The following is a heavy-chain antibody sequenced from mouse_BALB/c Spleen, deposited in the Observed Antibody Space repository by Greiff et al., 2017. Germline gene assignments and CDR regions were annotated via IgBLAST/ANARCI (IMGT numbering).Heavy chain of an antibody. CDR1: GYTFTSYW. Sequence: QVQLQQSGAELAKPGASVKMSCKASGYTFTSYWMHWVKQRPGQGLEWIGYINPSTGYTEYNQKFKDKATLTADKSSSTAYMQLSSLTSEDSAVYYCARWYGNYPYAMDYWGQGTSVTVSS. D-gene: IGHD2-10*02. CDR3: ARWYGNYPYAMDY. CDR2: INPSTGYT. V-gene: IGHV1-7*01. J-gene: IGHJ4*01.